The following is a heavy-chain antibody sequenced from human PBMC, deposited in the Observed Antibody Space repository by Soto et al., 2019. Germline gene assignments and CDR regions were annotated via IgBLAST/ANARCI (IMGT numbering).Heavy chain of an antibody. J-gene: IGHJ4*02. CDR1: SGSISSSNW. CDR2: IYHSGST. D-gene: IGHD3-10*01. CDR3: ARVRYYGSGSSAFDY. Sequence: PSGTLSLTCAVSSGSISSSNWWRWGREPAGKGLEWIGEIYHSGSTNYNASLKSRVTIPVDKSKNQFSLKLSSVTAADTAVYYCARVRYYGSGSSAFDYWGQGTLVTVSS. V-gene: IGHV4-4*02.